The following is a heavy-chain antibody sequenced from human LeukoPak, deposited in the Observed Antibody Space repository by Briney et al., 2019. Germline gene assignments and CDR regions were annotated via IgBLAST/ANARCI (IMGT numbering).Heavy chain of an antibody. Sequence: ASVKVSCKASGYIFTSYYIHWVRQAPGQGLEWMGIINPYGGSTSYAQNFQGRATMTRDTSTSTVYMELSSLRSEDTAVYYCAGSIGMTAPFDYWGQGTLVTVSS. CDR1: GYIFTSYY. J-gene: IGHJ4*02. CDR3: AGSIGMTAPFDY. D-gene: IGHD6-6*01. V-gene: IGHV1-46*01. CDR2: INPYGGST.